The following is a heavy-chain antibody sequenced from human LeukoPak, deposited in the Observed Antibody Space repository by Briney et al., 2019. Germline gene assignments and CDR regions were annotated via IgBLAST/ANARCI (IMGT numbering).Heavy chain of an antibody. J-gene: IGHJ4*02. Sequence: GASVKVSCKASGGTFSSYAISWVRRAPGQGLEWMGRIILILGIANYAQKFQGRVTITADKSTSTAYMELSSLRSEDTAVYYCARVWAKTYSSGWSDYWGQGTLVTVSS. V-gene: IGHV1-69*04. CDR1: GGTFSSYA. CDR2: IILILGIA. CDR3: ARVWAKTYSSGWSDY. D-gene: IGHD6-19*01.